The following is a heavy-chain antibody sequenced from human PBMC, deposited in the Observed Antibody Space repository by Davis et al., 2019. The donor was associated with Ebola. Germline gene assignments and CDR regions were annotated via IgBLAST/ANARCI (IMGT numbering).Heavy chain of an antibody. V-gene: IGHV4-59*12. CDR2: IYYSGST. CDR3: ARSLRGYRGYDPYYFDY. CDR1: GFTFSNYA. J-gene: IGHJ4*02. D-gene: IGHD5-12*01. Sequence: GSLRLSCAASGFTFSNYAMSWIRQPPGKGLEWIGYIYYSGSTNYNPSLKSRVTISVDTSKNQFSLKLSSVTAADTAVYYCARSLRGYRGYDPYYFDYWGQGTLVTVSS.